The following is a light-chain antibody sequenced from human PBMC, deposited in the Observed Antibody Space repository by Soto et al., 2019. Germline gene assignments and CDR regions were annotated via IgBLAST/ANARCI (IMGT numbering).Light chain of an antibody. J-gene: IGLJ1*01. CDR1: SSDIGAYNY. V-gene: IGLV2-14*03. Sequence: QSVLTQPASVSGSPGQSITISCTGTSSDIGAYNYVSWYRQHPGKAPQLVIYDVNNRPSGVSHRFSGSKSGNTASLTISGLQSEDEADYFCTSYTGSNTLEVFGPGTKVTVL. CDR3: TSYTGSNTLEV. CDR2: DVN.